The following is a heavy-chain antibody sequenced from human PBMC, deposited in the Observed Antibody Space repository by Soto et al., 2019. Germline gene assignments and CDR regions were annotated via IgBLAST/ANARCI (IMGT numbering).Heavy chain of an antibody. D-gene: IGHD3-3*01. J-gene: IGHJ4*02. CDR2: ISYDGSNK. CDR3: AKETIFGVEFLDY. V-gene: IGHV3-30*18. Sequence: QVQLVESGGGVVQPRRSLRLSCAASGFTFSSYGMHWVRQAPGKGLEWVAVISYDGSNKYYADSVKGRFTISRDNSKNTLYLQMNSLRAEDTAVYYCAKETIFGVEFLDYWGQGTLVTVSS. CDR1: GFTFSSYG.